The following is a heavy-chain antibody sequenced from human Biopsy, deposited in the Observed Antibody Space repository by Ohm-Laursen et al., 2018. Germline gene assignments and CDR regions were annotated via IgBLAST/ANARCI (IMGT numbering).Heavy chain of an antibody. Sequence: SSVTVSCQSSGGTFSSSAITWGRQAPGQGLEWMGGIIGIFRTAHYAQKFQGRVTITADEFMSTAYMELSSLRSEDTAVYYCARGGGYNWNNGWFDPWGQGTLVTVSS. V-gene: IGHV1-69*13. D-gene: IGHD1/OR15-1a*01. CDR1: GGTFSSSA. CDR3: ARGGGYNWNNGWFDP. CDR2: IIGIFRTA. J-gene: IGHJ5*02.